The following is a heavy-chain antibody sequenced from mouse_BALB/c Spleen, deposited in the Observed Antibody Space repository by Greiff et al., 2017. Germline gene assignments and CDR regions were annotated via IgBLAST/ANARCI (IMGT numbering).Heavy chain of an antibody. CDR1: GYTFTSYW. D-gene: IGHD2-2*01. CDR2: IYPGNSDT. CDR3: TKGGYDGRFSSWFAY. J-gene: IGHJ3*01. V-gene: IGHV1-5*01. Sequence: EVQLQQSGTVLARPGASVKMSCKASGYTFTSYWMHWVKQRPGQGLEWIGAIYPGNSDTSYNQKFKGKAKLTAVTSTSTAYMELSSLTNEDSAVYYCTKGGYDGRFSSWFAYWGQGTLVTVSA.